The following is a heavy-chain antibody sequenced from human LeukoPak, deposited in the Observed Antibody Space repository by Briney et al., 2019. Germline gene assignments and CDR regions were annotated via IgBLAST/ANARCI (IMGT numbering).Heavy chain of an antibody. CDR2: INSDGSAT. CDR3: ARGNKWSFDS. CDR1: GFTLSTYW. Sequence: PGGSLRLSCVASGFTLSTYWMHWVRQAPGKGLVWDSRINSDGSATSYADSVMVRFTISRDSAKNTLYLQMNSLRPEDTAVYYCARGNKWSFDSWGQGALVTVSS. D-gene: IGHD2-15*01. V-gene: IGHV3-74*01. J-gene: IGHJ4*02.